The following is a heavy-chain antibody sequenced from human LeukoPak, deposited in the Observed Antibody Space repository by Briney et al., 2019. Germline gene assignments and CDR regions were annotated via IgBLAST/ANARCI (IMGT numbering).Heavy chain of an antibody. CDR3: ARDYYDSRGEAFDI. J-gene: IGHJ3*02. CDR1: GDYIGSHY. Sequence: SETLSLTCTVSGDYIGSHYWSWIRQPPGKGLEWIGYIFYVGSTNYNPSLKSRVTISVDTSKNQFSMTLTSVNAADTAVYYCARDYYDSRGEAFDIWGQGTMVTVSS. V-gene: IGHV4-59*11. D-gene: IGHD3-22*01. CDR2: IFYVGST.